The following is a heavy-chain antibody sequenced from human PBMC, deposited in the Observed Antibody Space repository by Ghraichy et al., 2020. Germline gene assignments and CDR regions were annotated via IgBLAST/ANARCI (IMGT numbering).Heavy chain of an antibody. CDR2: ISSSSSTI. Sequence: LSLTCAASGFTFSSYSMNWVRQAPGKGLEWVSYISSSSSTIYYADSVKGRFTISRDNAKNSLYLQMNSLRDEDTAVYYCARDSYSSSWPRGRGAFDIWGQGTMVTVSS. CDR1: GFTFSSYS. D-gene: IGHD6-13*01. CDR3: ARDSYSSSWPRGRGAFDI. V-gene: IGHV3-48*02. J-gene: IGHJ3*02.